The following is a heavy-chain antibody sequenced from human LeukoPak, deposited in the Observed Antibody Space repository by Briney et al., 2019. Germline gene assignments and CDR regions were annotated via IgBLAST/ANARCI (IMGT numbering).Heavy chain of an antibody. V-gene: IGHV4-39*01. J-gene: IGHJ3*02. CDR2: IYDSGST. CDR1: GGSIRSSYYY. CDR3: ARHDFGVYDFSAFDI. Sequence: PSETLSLTCTVSGGSIRSSYYYWGWIRQPPGKGLEWIGSIYDSGSTYYNPSLKSRVTISVDTSKNQFSLKLNSVTAADTAVYYCARHDFGVYDFSAFDIWGQGTLIRVSS. D-gene: IGHD5/OR15-5a*01.